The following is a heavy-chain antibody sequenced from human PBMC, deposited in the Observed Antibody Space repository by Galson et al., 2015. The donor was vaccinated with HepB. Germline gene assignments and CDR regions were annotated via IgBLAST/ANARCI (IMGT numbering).Heavy chain of an antibody. CDR2: IGTAGDT. V-gene: IGHV3-13*01. CDR1: GFTFSIYD. J-gene: IGHJ4*02. CDR3: ARGGTGNDFDY. Sequence: SLRLSCATSGFTFSIYDMHWARHAPGKGLEWVSSIGTAGDTYYLGSVKGRFTISRENAKNSLYLQMNTLRAGDTAVYYCARGGTGNDFDYWGQGTLVTVSS. D-gene: IGHD1-1*01.